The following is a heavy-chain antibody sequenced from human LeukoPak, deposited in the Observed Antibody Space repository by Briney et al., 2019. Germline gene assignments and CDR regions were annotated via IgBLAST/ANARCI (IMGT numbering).Heavy chain of an antibody. Sequence: ASVKVSCKASGYTFTTYDINWVRQATGRGLEWMGWMNPNSGNTGYAQKFQGRVTMTRNTSISTAYMELSSLRSEDTAAYYCARGPNKSDGGNSGSAWFDPWGQGTLVTVSS. CDR3: ARGPNKSDGGNSGSAWFDP. V-gene: IGHV1-8*01. CDR2: MNPNSGNT. CDR1: GYTFTTYD. J-gene: IGHJ5*02. D-gene: IGHD4-23*01.